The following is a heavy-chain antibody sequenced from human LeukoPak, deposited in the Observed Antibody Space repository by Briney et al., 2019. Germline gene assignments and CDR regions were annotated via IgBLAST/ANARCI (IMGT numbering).Heavy chain of an antibody. D-gene: IGHD5-18*01. CDR2: MNPNSGNT. J-gene: IGHJ4*02. V-gene: IGHV1-8*03. CDR1: GYTFTSYD. CDR3: ARAFTIRGYSLSR. Sequence: GASVKVSCKXSGYTFTSYDINWVRQATGQGLEWMGWMNPNSGNTGYAQKFQGRVTITRNTSISTAYMELSSLRSEDTAVYYRARAFTIRGYSLSRWGQGTLVTVSS.